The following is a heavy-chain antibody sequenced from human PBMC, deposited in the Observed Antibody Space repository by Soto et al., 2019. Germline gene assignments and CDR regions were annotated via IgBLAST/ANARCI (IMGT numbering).Heavy chain of an antibody. V-gene: IGHV4-31*03. CDR1: GGSISSGGYY. Sequence: QVQLQESGPGLVKPSQTLSLTCTVSGGSISSGGYYWRWIRQHPGKGLEWIGYIYYSGSTYYNPSLKSRVTISVDTSKNQFSLKLSSVTAADTAVYYCARGGSVYDFWSGYYERTPNYYYYYGMDVWGQGTTVTVSS. J-gene: IGHJ6*02. CDR2: IYYSGST. D-gene: IGHD3-3*01. CDR3: ARGGSVYDFWSGYYERTPNYYYYYGMDV.